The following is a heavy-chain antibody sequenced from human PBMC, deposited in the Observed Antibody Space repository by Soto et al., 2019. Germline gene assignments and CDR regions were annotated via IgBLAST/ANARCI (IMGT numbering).Heavy chain of an antibody. Sequence: QVQLQESGPGLVKPSQTLSLTCSVSGDSSDNTVFFWHWIRQHPEKGLEWIGYISSSGKTYYNPSLKSRVTMSLDTSRNQFSLNLTSVTAADTAVYFCARHLSGDYPNSNWFDPWGQGTLVTVSS. V-gene: IGHV4-31*03. CDR3: ARHLSGDYPNSNWFDP. CDR2: ISSSGKT. CDR1: GDSSDNTVFF. D-gene: IGHD4-17*01. J-gene: IGHJ5*02.